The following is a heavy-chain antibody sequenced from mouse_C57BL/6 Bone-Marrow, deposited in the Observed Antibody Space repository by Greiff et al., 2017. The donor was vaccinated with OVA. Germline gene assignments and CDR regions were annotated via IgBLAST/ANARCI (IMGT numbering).Heavy chain of an antibody. CDR2: IDPNSGGT. CDR1: GYTFTSYW. D-gene: IGHD4-1*01. CDR3: TRHEDWARYARDY. V-gene: IGHV1-62-3*01. Sequence: VQLQQSGAELVKPGASVKLSCKASGYTFTSYWMHWVKQRPGRGLEWIGRIDPNSGGTKYNEKFKGKAILTADKSSSTAYMELRSLTSEDSAVYDCTRHEDWARYARDYWGQGTSVTVSS. J-gene: IGHJ4*01.